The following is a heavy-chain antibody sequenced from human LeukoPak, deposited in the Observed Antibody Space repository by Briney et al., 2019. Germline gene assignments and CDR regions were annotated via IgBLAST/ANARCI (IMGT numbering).Heavy chain of an antibody. CDR1: GGSISSYY. D-gene: IGHD3-10*01. J-gene: IGHJ5*02. CDR3: AREPPYYYGSGSYSNWFDP. V-gene: IGHV4-59*12. CDR2: IYYSGST. Sequence: RTSETLSLTCTVSGGSISSYYWSWIRQPPGKGLEWIGYIYYSGSTSYNPSLKSRVTISVDTSKNQFSLKLSSVTAADTAVYYCAREPPYYYGSGSYSNWFDPWGQGTLVTVSS.